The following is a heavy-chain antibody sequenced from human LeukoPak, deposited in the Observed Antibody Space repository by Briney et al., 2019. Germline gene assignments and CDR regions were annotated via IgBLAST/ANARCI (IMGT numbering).Heavy chain of an antibody. J-gene: IGHJ4*02. CDR1: GGSFIGYY. CDR2: INHSGST. V-gene: IGHV4-34*01. CDR3: ARGGFWSGYRDY. D-gene: IGHD3-3*01. Sequence: SETLSLTCGVYGGSFIGYYWSWIRQPPGKGLEWIGEINHSGSTNYNPSLKSRVTISVDTSKNQFSLKLSSVTAADTAVYYCARGGFWSGYRDYWGQGTLVTVSS.